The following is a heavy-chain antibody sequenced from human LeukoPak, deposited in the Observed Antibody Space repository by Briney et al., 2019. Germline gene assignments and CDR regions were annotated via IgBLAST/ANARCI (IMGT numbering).Heavy chain of an antibody. CDR2: IYYSGST. CDR3: ARHRLRLGELSPD. V-gene: IGHV4-39*01. CDR1: GGSIRSSSYY. Sequence: SETLSLTCTVSGGSIRSSSYYWGWIRQPPGKGLEWIGSIYYSGSTYYNPSLKSRVTISVDTSKNQFSLNLSSVTAADTAVYYCARHRLRLGELSPDWGQGTLVTVSS. D-gene: IGHD3-16*02. J-gene: IGHJ4*02.